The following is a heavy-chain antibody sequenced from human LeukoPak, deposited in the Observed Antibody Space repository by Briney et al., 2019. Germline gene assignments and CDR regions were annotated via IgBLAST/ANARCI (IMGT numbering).Heavy chain of an antibody. CDR2: ISGGGGTT. J-gene: IGHJ4*02. CDR3: ARDMVSSGWYGGGGYYFDY. V-gene: IGHV3-23*01. Sequence: GGSLRLSCAASGFTFSGYAMNWVRQAPGKGLEWVSAISGGGGTTYYTDSVKGRFTISRDNSKNTLYLQMNSLRAEDTAVYYCARDMVSSGWYGGGGYYFDYWGQGTLVTVSS. CDR1: GFTFSGYA. D-gene: IGHD6-19*01.